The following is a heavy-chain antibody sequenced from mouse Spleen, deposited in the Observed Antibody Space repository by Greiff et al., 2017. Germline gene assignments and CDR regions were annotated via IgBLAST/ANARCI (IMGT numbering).Heavy chain of an antibody. Sequence: EVQLVESGGGLVKPGGSLKLSCAASGFTFSSYAMSWVRQSPEKRLEWVAEISSGGSYTYYPDTVTGRFTISRDNAKNTLYLEMSSLRSEDTAMYYCARSSLVPFAYWGQGTLVTVSA. CDR2: ISSGGSYT. J-gene: IGHJ3*01. CDR3: ARSSLVPFAY. V-gene: IGHV5-9-4*01. CDR1: GFTFSSYA.